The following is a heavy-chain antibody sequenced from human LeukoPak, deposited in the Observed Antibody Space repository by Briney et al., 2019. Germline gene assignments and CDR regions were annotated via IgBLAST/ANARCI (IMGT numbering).Heavy chain of an antibody. CDR1: GFTFSTNA. Sequence: PGGSLRLSCAASGFTFSTNAMSWVRQAPGKGLEWVSAISGRTGSTYYSDSVEGRFTISRDNSKSTLYLQTDSLRAEDTAVYYCAKCGNSGCHLIDYWGQGTLVTVSS. CDR3: AKCGNSGCHLIDY. J-gene: IGHJ4*02. CDR2: ISGRTGST. V-gene: IGHV3-23*01. D-gene: IGHD5-12*01.